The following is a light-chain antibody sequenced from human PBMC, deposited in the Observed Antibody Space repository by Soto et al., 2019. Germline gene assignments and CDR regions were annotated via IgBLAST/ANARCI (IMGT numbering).Light chain of an antibody. CDR1: QSISSW. V-gene: IGKV1-5*01. CDR3: QQYNSYSRT. J-gene: IGKJ1*01. Sequence: DIQMTQSPSTLSASVGDRVAITCRASQSISSWLAWYQQKPGKAPKLLIYGASSLESGVPSRFSGSGSGTEFTLTISSLQPDDFATSYCQQYNSYSRTFGQGTKVEIK. CDR2: GAS.